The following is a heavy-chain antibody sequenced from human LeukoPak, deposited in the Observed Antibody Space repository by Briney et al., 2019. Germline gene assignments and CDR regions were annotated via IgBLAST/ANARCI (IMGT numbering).Heavy chain of an antibody. V-gene: IGHV3-21*01. Sequence: GGSLRLSCAASGFTFSSYSMNWVRQAPGKGLECVSSISSSSSYIYYADSVKGRFTISTDNDKNSLYLQMNSLRAEDTAVYYCAAPVGARGGGAFDIWGQGTMVTVSS. J-gene: IGHJ3*02. CDR1: GFTFSSYS. D-gene: IGHD1-26*01. CDR3: AAPVGARGGGAFDI. CDR2: ISSSSSYI.